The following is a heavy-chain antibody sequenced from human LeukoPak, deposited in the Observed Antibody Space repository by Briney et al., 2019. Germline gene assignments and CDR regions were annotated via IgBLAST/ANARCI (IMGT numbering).Heavy chain of an antibody. Sequence: ASVKVSCKASGYTFTGYYMHWVRQAPGQGLEWMGWINPNSGGTNYAQKFQGRVTMTRDTSISTAYMELSRLRSDDTAVYYCARDEDEAAGIWFDPWGQGTLVTVSS. CDR1: GYTFTGYY. V-gene: IGHV1-2*02. D-gene: IGHD6-13*01. CDR3: ARDEDEAAGIWFDP. CDR2: INPNSGGT. J-gene: IGHJ5*02.